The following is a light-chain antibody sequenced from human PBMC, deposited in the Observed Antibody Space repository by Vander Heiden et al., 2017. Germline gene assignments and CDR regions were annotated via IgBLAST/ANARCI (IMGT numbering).Light chain of an antibody. J-gene: IGLJ1*01. V-gene: IGLV1-51*02. CDR3: GTWDSSLRVYV. CDR2: ENN. Sequence: QSVLTPPPSVSAAPGQKVPISCSGRSSNIGNTYVSWYQQLPGTAPKLLIYENNKRPPGIPDRFSGSKSGTSATLGITGLQTGDEADYYCGTWDSSLRVYVFGTGTKVTVL. CDR1: SSNIGNTY.